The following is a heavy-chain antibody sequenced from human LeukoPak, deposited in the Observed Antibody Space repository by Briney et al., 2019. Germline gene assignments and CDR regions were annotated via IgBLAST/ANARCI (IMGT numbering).Heavy chain of an antibody. CDR3: ARDGDYELDYYYMDV. D-gene: IGHD2-21*02. CDR1: GFTFSSYS. J-gene: IGHJ6*03. CDR2: ISSSSSTI. Sequence: PGGSLRLSCAASGFTFSSYSMNWVRQAPGKGLEWVSYISSSSSTIYYADSVKGRFTISRDNAKNSLYLQMNSLRAEDTAVYYCARDGDYELDYYYMDVWGKGTTVTVSS. V-gene: IGHV3-48*04.